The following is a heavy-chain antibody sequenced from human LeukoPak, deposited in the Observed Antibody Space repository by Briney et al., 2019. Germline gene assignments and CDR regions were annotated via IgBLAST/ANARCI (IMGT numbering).Heavy chain of an antibody. D-gene: IGHD5-18*01. J-gene: IGHJ4*02. Sequence: GGSLRLSCAASGFTFSTYWMSWVRQAPGKGLEWVAHIKQDRSEKYYVDAVKGRFTIARDNAKNPLYLQMNSLRAEDTAVYYCARDPSRGYNYGYGDYWGQGTLVIVCS. CDR3: ARDPSRGYNYGYGDY. CDR2: IKQDRSEK. CDR1: GFTFSTYW. V-gene: IGHV3-7*01.